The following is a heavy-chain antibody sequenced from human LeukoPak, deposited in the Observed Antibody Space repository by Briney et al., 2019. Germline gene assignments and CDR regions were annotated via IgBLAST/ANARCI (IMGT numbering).Heavy chain of an antibody. CDR1: GGSFSGYY. CDR2: INHSGST. D-gene: IGHD6-13*01. J-gene: IGHJ5*02. CDR3: ARALAAGWFDP. Sequence: PSDTLSLTCAVYGGSFSGYYWSWIRQPPGKGLEWMGEINHSGSTNYNPSLKSRVTISVDTSKNQFSLKLSSVTAADTAVYYCARALAAGWFDPWGQGHLVTVSS. V-gene: IGHV4-34*01.